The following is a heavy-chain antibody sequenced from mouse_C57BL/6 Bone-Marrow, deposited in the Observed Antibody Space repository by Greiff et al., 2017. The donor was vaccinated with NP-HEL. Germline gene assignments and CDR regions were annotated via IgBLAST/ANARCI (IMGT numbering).Heavy chain of an antibody. J-gene: IGHJ4*01. CDR3: ATGQLRGYAMDY. D-gene: IGHD3-2*02. Sequence: VQLKESGGGLVKPGGSLKLSCAASGFTFSDYGMHWVRQAPEKGLEWVAYISSGSSTIYYADTVKGRFTISRDNAKNTLFLQMTSLRSEDTAMYYCATGQLRGYAMDYWGQGTSVTVSS. CDR1: GFTFSDYG. CDR2: ISSGSSTI. V-gene: IGHV5-17*01.